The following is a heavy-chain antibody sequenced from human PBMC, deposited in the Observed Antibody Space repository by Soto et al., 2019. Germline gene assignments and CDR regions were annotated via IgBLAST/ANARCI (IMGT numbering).Heavy chain of an antibody. CDR1: GFTFDDYA. V-gene: IGHV3-43*02. CDR3: AKGEGIAVAGNWFDP. Sequence: GESLKISCAASGFTFDDYAMHWVRQAPGKGLELVSLISGDGGSTYYADSVKGRFTISRDNSKNSLYLQMNSLRAEDNAVYYCAKGEGIAVAGNWFDPWGQGTLVTVSS. J-gene: IGHJ5*02. CDR2: ISGDGGST. D-gene: IGHD6-19*01.